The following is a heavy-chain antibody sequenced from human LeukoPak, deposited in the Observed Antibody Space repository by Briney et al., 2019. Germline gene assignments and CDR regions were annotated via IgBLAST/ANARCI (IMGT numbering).Heavy chain of an antibody. V-gene: IGHV3-53*01. Sequence: GGSLRLSCAASGFTVSSSFMSWVRQAPGKGLEWVSVLYNGGATYYVDSVKGRFTISRDNSKNTLYLQMNSLRAEDTAVYYCARDRGGDYWYFDLWGRGTLSLSPQ. CDR2: LYNGGAT. J-gene: IGHJ2*01. CDR3: ARDRGGDYWYFDL. CDR1: GFTVSSSF. D-gene: IGHD3-10*01.